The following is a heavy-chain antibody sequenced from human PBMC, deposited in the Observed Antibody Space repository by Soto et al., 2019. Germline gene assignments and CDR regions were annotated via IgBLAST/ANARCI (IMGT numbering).Heavy chain of an antibody. D-gene: IGHD2-15*01. Sequence: QLQLQESGPGLVKPSETLSLTCTVSGGSISSSSYYWGWIRQPPGKGLEWIGSIYYRGNTYYNPSLQRRVSLSVDTSKNQFSLKLSSVTAADTAVYYCAREGGGYCSGGSCQVDYWGQGTLVTVSS. J-gene: IGHJ4*02. V-gene: IGHV4-39*02. CDR1: GGSISSSSYY. CDR2: IYYRGNT. CDR3: AREGGGYCSGGSCQVDY.